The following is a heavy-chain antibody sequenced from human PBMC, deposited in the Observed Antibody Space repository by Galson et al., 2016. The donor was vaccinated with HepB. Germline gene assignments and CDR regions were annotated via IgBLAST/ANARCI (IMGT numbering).Heavy chain of an antibody. CDR3: AKGSYYGSAYLYGLDV. J-gene: IGHJ6*02. CDR2: ISSSGTTI. D-gene: IGHD3-10*01. V-gene: IGHV3-48*03. CDR1: GFTFSRYE. Sequence: SLRLSCAASGFTFSRYEMNWVRQAPGKGLEWVSYISSSGTTIYYADSVKGRFTISRDNAKNSLYLQMNSLRAEDTAVYYCAKGSYYGSAYLYGLDVWGQGTTATVSS.